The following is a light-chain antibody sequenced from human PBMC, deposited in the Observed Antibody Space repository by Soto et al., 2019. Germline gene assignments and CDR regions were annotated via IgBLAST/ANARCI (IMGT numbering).Light chain of an antibody. Sequence: DIQMPQSPSSLSASVGDRVTIACRASQNISVFLNWYQHKAGKAPKLLIYTASSLESGVPSRISGGGSGTELTLTISSLQPDDFATYYCQQTYSTLVTFGPGTKVGI. CDR3: QQTYSTLVT. CDR2: TAS. CDR1: QNISVF. J-gene: IGKJ3*01. V-gene: IGKV1-39*01.